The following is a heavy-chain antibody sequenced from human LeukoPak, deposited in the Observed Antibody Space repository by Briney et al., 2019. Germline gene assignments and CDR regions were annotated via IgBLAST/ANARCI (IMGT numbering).Heavy chain of an antibody. CDR1: GFTFSSYT. V-gene: IGHV3-23*01. CDR2: ITTSDGNT. D-gene: IGHD3-10*01. Sequence: GGSLRLSCAASGFTFSSYTMSWVRQAPGKGLEWVSTITTSDGNTYYADSVKGRFTVSRDNSKNTLYLQMNSLRAEDTAVYYCAKVPSLLWFGELPDYWGQGTLVTVSS. CDR3: AKVPSLLWFGELPDY. J-gene: IGHJ4*02.